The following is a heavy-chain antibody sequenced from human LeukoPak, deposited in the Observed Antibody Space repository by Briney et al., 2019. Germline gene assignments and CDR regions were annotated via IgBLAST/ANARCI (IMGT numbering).Heavy chain of an antibody. CDR3: VISSSFYTYDY. CDR2: IHTSGST. V-gene: IGHV4-4*07. CDR1: GGSISSYY. D-gene: IGHD3-22*01. J-gene: IGHJ4*02. Sequence: SETLSLTCTVSGGSISSYYWSWIRQPAGKGLEWIGRIHTSGSTNYNPSLKSRITMSVDTSKNQFSLKLSSVTAADTAVYYCVISSSFYTYDYWGQGTLVTVSS.